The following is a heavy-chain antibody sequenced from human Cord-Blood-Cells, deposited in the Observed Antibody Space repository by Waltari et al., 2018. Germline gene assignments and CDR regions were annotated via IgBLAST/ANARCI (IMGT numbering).Heavy chain of an antibody. CDR1: GFTFSSYA. CDR2: ISGSGGST. D-gene: IGHD1-26*01. J-gene: IGHJ4*02. V-gene: IGHV3-23*04. CDR3: AKVYSGSSYFDY. Sequence: EVQLVESGGGLVQPGGFLRLSCAASGFTFSSYAMSWVRQAPGKGLEWVSAISGSGGSTYYADSVKGRFTIARDNAKNTLYLQMNSLRAEDTAVYYCAKVYSGSSYFDYWGQGTLVTVSS.